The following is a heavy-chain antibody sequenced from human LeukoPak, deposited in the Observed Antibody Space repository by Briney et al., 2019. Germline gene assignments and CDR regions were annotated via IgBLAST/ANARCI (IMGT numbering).Heavy chain of an antibody. D-gene: IGHD6-6*01. CDR3: VRTAGRTFDY. CDR1: GGTFSSYA. Sequence: SVKVSCKASGGTFSSYAISWVRQAPGQGLEWMGGIIPIFGTANYAQKFQGRVTITADESTSTAYMGLSSLRSEDTAVYYCVRTAGRTFDYWGQGTLVTVSS. J-gene: IGHJ4*02. CDR2: IIPIFGTA. V-gene: IGHV1-69*13.